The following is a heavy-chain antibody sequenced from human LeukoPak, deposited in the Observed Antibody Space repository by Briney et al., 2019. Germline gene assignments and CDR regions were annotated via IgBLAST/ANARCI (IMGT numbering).Heavy chain of an antibody. CDR3: ASAGDILTGYYKY. Sequence: GRSLRLSCAASGFTFSSYAMHWVRQAPGKGLEWVAVISYDESNKYYADSVKGRFTISRDNSKNTLYLQMNSLRAEDTAVYYCASAGDILTGYYKYWGQGTLVTVSS. V-gene: IGHV3-30*04. J-gene: IGHJ4*02. CDR2: ISYDESNK. D-gene: IGHD3-9*01. CDR1: GFTFSSYA.